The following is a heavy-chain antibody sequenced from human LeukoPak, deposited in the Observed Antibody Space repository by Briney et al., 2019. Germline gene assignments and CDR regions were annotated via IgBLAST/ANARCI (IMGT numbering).Heavy chain of an antibody. J-gene: IGHJ5*02. V-gene: IGHV1-69*01. D-gene: IGHD6-19*01. CDR2: IIPIFGTA. CDR1: GGTFSSYA. CDR3: AANAGIAVAGTRWFDP. Sequence: SVKVSCKASGGTFSSYAISWVRQAPGQGLEWMGGIIPIFGTANYAQKFQGRVTITADESTSTAYMELSSLRSEDTAVYYCAANAGIAVAGTRWFDPWGQGTLVTVSS.